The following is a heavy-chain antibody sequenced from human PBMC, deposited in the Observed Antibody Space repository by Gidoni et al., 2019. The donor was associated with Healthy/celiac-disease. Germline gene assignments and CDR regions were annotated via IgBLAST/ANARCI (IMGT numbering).Heavy chain of an antibody. CDR1: GFTFSRYW. V-gene: IGHV3-74*01. CDR2: SNSDGSST. Sequence: AAPGFTFSRYWMHWVRQAPGKGLVWVSRSNSDGSSTSYADSVKGRFTISRDNAKNTLYLQMNSLRAEDTAVYYCLRSGGSGFDYWGQGTLVTVSS. CDR3: LRSGGSGFDY. D-gene: IGHD2-15*01. J-gene: IGHJ4*02.